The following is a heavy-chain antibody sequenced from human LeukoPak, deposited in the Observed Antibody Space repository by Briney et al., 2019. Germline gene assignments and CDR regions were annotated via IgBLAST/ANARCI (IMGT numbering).Heavy chain of an antibody. CDR2: FDPEDGDT. J-gene: IGHJ4*02. CDR3: ATVLTSYDFWSGYYTGPTSYFDY. CDR1: GYTLTELS. V-gene: IGHV1-24*01. D-gene: IGHD3-3*01. Sequence: ASVKVSCKVSGYTLTELSMHWVRQAPGKGLEWMRGFDPEDGDTIYAQKFQGRVTMTEDTSTDTAYMELSSLRSEDTAVYYCATVLTSYDFWSGYYTGPTSYFDYWGQGTLVTVSS.